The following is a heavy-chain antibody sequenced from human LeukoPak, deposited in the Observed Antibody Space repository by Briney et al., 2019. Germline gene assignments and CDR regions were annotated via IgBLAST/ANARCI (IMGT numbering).Heavy chain of an antibody. Sequence: LSLTCTVSGGSISSNIYYWGWIRQAPGKGLEWVSYISSSGSTIYYADSVKGRFTISRDNAKNSLYLQMNSLRAEDTAVYYCAELGITMIGGVWGKGTTVTISS. CDR3: AELGITMIGGV. J-gene: IGHJ6*04. CDR2: ISSSGSTI. D-gene: IGHD3-10*02. CDR1: GGSISSNIYY. V-gene: IGHV3-11*04.